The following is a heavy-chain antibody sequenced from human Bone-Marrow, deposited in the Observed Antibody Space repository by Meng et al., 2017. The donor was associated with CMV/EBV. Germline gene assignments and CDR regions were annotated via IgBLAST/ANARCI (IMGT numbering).Heavy chain of an antibody. V-gene: IGHV4-30-4*08. CDR1: GGSINDDDYY. CDR2: IYYSGST. J-gene: IGHJ4*02. D-gene: IGHD2-21*01. Sequence: LRLSCTVSGGSINDDDYYWTWIRQPPGKGLEWIGYIYYSGSTSYNPSLKSRVSLSVDTSKNQFSLKLNSVTAADTAVYFCARVRDLFRYLDYWGQGTLVTVSS. CDR3: ARVRDLFRYLDY.